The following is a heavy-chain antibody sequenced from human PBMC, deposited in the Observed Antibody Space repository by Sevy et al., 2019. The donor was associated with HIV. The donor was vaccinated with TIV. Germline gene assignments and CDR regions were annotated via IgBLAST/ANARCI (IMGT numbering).Heavy chain of an antibody. J-gene: IGHJ5*02. CDR3: ARYYYDNSGPGSWLDP. Sequence: SETLSLTCTVSGGSISSYYWTWIRQPPGKGLEWIGYRYYTGSANYNPSLKSRVTISVDTSKNQFSLKLSSVTAADTALYYCARYYYDNSGPGSWLDPWGQGTLVTVSS. CDR2: RYYTGSA. CDR1: GGSISSYY. V-gene: IGHV4-59*01. D-gene: IGHD3-22*01.